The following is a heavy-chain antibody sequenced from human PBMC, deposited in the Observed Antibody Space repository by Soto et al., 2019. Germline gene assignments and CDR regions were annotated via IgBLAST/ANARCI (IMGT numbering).Heavy chain of an antibody. V-gene: IGHV4-34*01. Sequence: SETLFLTCAVYGGSFSGYYWSWIRQPPGKGLEWIGEINHSGSTNYNPSLKSRVTISVDTSKNQFSLKLSSVTAADTAVYYCARGLIVLMVNARPVGAFDIWGQGTMVTVSS. CDR2: INHSGST. CDR3: ARGLIVLMVNARPVGAFDI. CDR1: GGSFSGYY. D-gene: IGHD2-8*01. J-gene: IGHJ3*02.